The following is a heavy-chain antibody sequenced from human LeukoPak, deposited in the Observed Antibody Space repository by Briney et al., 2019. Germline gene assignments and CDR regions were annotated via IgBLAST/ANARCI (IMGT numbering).Heavy chain of an antibody. CDR2: IYYSGST. D-gene: IGHD1-26*01. Sequence: SETLSLTCTVSGGSISSYYWSWIRQPPGKGLEWIGYIYYSGSTNYNPSLKSRVTISVDTSKNQFSLKLSSVTAADTAVYYCARDNAIVKRGYDYWGQGTLVTVSS. V-gene: IGHV4-59*01. CDR1: GGSISSYY. CDR3: ARDNAIVKRGYDY. J-gene: IGHJ4*02.